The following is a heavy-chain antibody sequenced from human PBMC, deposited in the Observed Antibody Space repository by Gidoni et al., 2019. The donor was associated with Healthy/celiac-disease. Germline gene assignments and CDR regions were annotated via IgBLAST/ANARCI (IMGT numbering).Heavy chain of an antibody. J-gene: IGHJ4*02. CDR2: ISWNSGSI. CDR3: AKDRYHIAAAGTCFDY. CDR1: GFTFDDYA. V-gene: IGHV3-9*01. Sequence: EVQLVASGGGLVQPGRSLRLSFSASGFTFDDYAMPWVRQAPGKGLEWVSGISWNSGSIGYADSVKGRFTISRDNAKNSLYLQMNSLRAEDTALYYCAKDRYHIAAAGTCFDYWGQGTLVTVSS. D-gene: IGHD6-13*01.